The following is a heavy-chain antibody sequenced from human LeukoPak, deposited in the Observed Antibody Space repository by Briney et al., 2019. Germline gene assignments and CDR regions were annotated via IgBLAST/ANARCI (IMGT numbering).Heavy chain of an antibody. Sequence: PVGSLRLSCAVSGLNFRSFWMSWVRQAPGKGLEWVANIKQDETEKFYVDSVKGRFTISRDNAKNSLYLQMNSLRDEDTAVYYCAREGHIWFGELTDAFDIWGQGTMVTVSS. CDR1: GLNFRSFW. J-gene: IGHJ3*02. D-gene: IGHD3-10*01. CDR3: AREGHIWFGELTDAFDI. V-gene: IGHV3-7*01. CDR2: IKQDETEK.